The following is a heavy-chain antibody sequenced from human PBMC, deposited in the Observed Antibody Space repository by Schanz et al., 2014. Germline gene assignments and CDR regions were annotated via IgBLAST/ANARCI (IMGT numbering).Heavy chain of an antibody. CDR1: GFSLSSYN. V-gene: IGHV3-21*06. Sequence: VQLVESGGGLVKPGESLRLSCAASGFSLSSYNMNWVRQAPGKGLEWVSSISSSSSYIYYADSVKGRFTISRDNAKSSLFLQMNSLRAEDTALYYCAKARGSYYPPFYYYGMDVWGQGTTVTVSS. J-gene: IGHJ6*02. CDR2: ISSSSSYI. D-gene: IGHD1-26*01. CDR3: AKARGSYYPPFYYYGMDV.